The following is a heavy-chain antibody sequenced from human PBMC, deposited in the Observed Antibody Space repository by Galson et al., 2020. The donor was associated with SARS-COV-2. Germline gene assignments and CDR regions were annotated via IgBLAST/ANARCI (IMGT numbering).Heavy chain of an antibody. J-gene: IGHJ5*02. CDR1: GFIFSDYA. V-gene: IGHV3-64D*09. CDR3: LAYSSTRQIS. CDR2: LSSNGGTS. Sequence: GGSLRLSCSASGFIFSDYAMHWVRQVPGKGLEYVSALSSNGGTSFYADSVKDRFTMSRDNSKNMFYLQLTGLRLEDTALYYCLAYSSTRQISWGQETLVT. D-gene: IGHD2-2*01.